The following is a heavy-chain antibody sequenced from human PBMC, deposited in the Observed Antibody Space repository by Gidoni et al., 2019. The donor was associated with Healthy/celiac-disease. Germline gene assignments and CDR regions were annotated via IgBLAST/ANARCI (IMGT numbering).Heavy chain of an antibody. CDR2: IIPILGIA. Sequence: QVQLVQSGAEVTKPGSSVKVSCKASGGTFSSYTISWVRQAPGQGLEWLGRIIPILGIANYAQKFQGRVTITADKSTSTAYMELSSLRSEDTAVYYCARAEDVGATHNFDYWGQGTLVTVSS. CDR1: GGTFSSYT. J-gene: IGHJ4*02. V-gene: IGHV1-69*02. D-gene: IGHD1-26*01. CDR3: ARAEDVGATHNFDY.